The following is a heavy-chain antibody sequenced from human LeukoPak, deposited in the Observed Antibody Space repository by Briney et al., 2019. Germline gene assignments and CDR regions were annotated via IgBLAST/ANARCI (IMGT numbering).Heavy chain of an antibody. J-gene: IGHJ6*03. CDR2: IYPGDSDT. CDR3: ASRSGYSGYEDKGPAVEDYMDV. D-gene: IGHD5-12*01. Sequence: GESLKISCKGSGYSFTSYWIGWVRQMPGKGLEWMGIIYPGDSDTRYSPSFQGQVTISADKSISTAYLQWSSLKASDTAMYYCASRSGYSGYEDKGPAVEDYMDVWGKGTTVIVSS. V-gene: IGHV5-51*01. CDR1: GYSFTSYW.